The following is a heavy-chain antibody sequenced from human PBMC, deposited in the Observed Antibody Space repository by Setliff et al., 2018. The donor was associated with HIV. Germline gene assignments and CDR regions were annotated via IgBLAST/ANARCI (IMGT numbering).Heavy chain of an antibody. CDR1: GGSLNNYA. J-gene: IGHJ2*01. CDR2: IIPIFGTT. D-gene: IGHD5-12*01. V-gene: IGHV1-69*05. CDR3: GRDLNDRWLQQYRFCDR. Sequence: SVKVSCKASGGSLNNYAISWVRQAPGQGLEWMGGIIPIFGTTTYAQKFQDRVTITTDESTTTFYMELSSLRSEDTALYCCGRDLNDRWLQQYRFCDRWGRGTKVTVAS.